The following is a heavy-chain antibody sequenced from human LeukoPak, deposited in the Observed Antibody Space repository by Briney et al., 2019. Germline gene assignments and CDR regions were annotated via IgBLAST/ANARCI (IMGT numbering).Heavy chain of an antibody. D-gene: IGHD6-19*01. J-gene: IGHJ3*02. V-gene: IGHV1-46*01. CDR3: ARDRGKQWLVHDAFDI. Sequence: GASVKVSCKASGYTFTSYYMHWVRQAPGQGLEWMGIINPSGGSTSYAQKFQGRVTMTRDMSTSTVYMELSSLRSEDTAVYYCARDRGKQWLVHDAFDIWGQGTMVTVSS. CDR2: INPSGGST. CDR1: GYTFTSYY.